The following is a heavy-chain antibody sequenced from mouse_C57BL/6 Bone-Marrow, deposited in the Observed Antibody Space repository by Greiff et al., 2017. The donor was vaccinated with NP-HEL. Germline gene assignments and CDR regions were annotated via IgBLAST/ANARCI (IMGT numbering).Heavy chain of an antibody. D-gene: IGHD2-4*01. J-gene: IGHJ4*01. Sequence: EVQLQQSGPELVKPGASVKISCKASGYTFTDYYMNWVKQSHGKSLEWIGDINPNNGGTSYNQKFKGKAILTVDKSSSTAYMELRSLTSEDSAVYYCARATYYDYDGAMDYWGQGTSVTVSS. CDR2: INPNNGGT. CDR3: ARATYYDYDGAMDY. CDR1: GYTFTDYY. V-gene: IGHV1-26*01.